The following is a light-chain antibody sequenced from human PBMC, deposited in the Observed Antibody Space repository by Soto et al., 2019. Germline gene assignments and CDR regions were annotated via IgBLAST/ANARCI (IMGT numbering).Light chain of an antibody. CDR2: DVS. CDR3: QQYNSYTWT. V-gene: IGKV1-5*01. CDR1: QRISSW. Sequence: GDRVTITCRASQRISSWLAWYQQKPGKAPKLLIYDVSSLESGVPSRFSGSGSGTEFTLTISSLQPDDFATYYCQQYNSYTWTFGQGTKVEIK. J-gene: IGKJ1*01.